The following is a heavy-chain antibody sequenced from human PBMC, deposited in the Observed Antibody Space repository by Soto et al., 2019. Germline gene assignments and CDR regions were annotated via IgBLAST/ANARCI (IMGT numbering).Heavy chain of an antibody. J-gene: IGHJ4*02. V-gene: IGHV1-69*04. CDR1: GYTFTSYG. CDR3: ARSSEHYYDSSGYYLGGQSPFDY. D-gene: IGHD3-22*01. CDR2: IIPILGIA. Sequence: GASVKVSCKSSGYTFTSYGISCVRQAPGQGLEWMGRIIPILGIANYAQKFQGRVTITADKSTSTAYMELSSLRSEDTAVYYCARSSEHYYDSSGYYLGGQSPFDYWGQGTLVTVSS.